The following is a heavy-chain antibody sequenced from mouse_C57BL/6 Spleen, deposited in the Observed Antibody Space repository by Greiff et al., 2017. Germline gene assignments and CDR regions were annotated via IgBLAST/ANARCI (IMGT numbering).Heavy chain of an antibody. J-gene: IGHJ2*01. D-gene: IGHD1-1*01. V-gene: IGHV1-85*01. CDR1: GYTFTSYD. CDR2: IYPRDGST. Sequence: QVQLQQSGPELVKPGASVKLSCKASGYTFTSYDINWVKQRPGQGLEWIGWIYPRDGSTKYNEKFKGKATLTVDTSSSTAYMELHSLPSEDSPVYFGARERNYYGSSHYFDYWGQGTTLTVSS. CDR3: ARERNYYGSSHYFDY.